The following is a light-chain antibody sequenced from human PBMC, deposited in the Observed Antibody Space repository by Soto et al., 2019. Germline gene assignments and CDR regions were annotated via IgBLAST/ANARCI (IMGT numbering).Light chain of an antibody. J-gene: IGKJ1*01. CDR1: QSISSN. V-gene: IGKV3-15*01. CDR2: GAS. Sequence: EIVMTQSPATLSESPGERATLSCRASQSISSNLAWYQQKPGQAPRLLIYGASTRATGIPARFSGSGSGTEFTLTISSLQSEDFAVYSCQQYNNWPRTFGQGTKVEI. CDR3: QQYNNWPRT.